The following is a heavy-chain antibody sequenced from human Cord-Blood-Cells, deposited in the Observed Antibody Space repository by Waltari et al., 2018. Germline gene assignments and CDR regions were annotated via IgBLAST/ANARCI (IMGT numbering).Heavy chain of an antibody. Sequence: QVQLQQWGAGLLKPSETLSLTCAVYGGSFSGYYWSWIRQPPGKGLEWLGEINHSGSTNYNPSLKSRVTISVDTSKNQFSLKLSSVTAADTAAYYCARGGGYCSSTSCFVKSYYYYGMDVWGQGTTVTVSS. D-gene: IGHD2-2*01. CDR3: ARGGGYCSSTSCFVKSYYYYGMDV. CDR2: INHSGST. CDR1: GGSFSGYY. V-gene: IGHV4-34*01. J-gene: IGHJ6*02.